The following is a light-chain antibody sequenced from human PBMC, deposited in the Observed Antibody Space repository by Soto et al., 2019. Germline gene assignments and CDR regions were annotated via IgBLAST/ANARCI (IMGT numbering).Light chain of an antibody. CDR3: QQYNSWPLT. V-gene: IGKV3-15*01. J-gene: IGKJ4*01. Sequence: EIVMTQSPATLSVSPGERATLSCRASQSVSSNLAWYQQKPGQAPRLLIYGASTRATGIPSRFSGSGSGTEFTLTISILQSEDFAVYYGQQYNSWPLTFGGGTKVE. CDR1: QSVSSN. CDR2: GAS.